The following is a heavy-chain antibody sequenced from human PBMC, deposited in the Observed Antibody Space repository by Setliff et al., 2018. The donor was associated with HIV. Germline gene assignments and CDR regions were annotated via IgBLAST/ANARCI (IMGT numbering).Heavy chain of an antibody. V-gene: IGHV4-39*01. J-gene: IGHJ5*02. D-gene: IGHD5-18*01. CDR2: ISYTGIT. CDR1: GGSISRGSYS. CDR3: ARRWGIRGYSS. Sequence: KPSETLSLTCTVSGGSISRGSYSWGWIRQPPGKGLEWIGSISYTGITNYNPSLKSRVTISVDTSQNQFSLKLYSVTAADTSVYYCARRWGIRGYSSWGQGTLVTVSS.